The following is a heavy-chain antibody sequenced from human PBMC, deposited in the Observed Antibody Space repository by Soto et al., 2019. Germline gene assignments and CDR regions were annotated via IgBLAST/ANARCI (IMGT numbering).Heavy chain of an antibody. V-gene: IGHV1-8*01. CDR1: GYTFTSYD. CDR2: MNPNSGNT. D-gene: IGHD4-17*01. CDR3: ARKIYGGNFYYYYYGMDV. Sequence: ASVKVSCKASGYTFTSYDINWVRQATGQGLEWMGWMNPNSGNTGYAQKFQGRVTMTRNTSISTAYMELSSLRSEDTAVYYCARKIYGGNFYYYYYGMDVWGQGTTVTVSS. J-gene: IGHJ6*02.